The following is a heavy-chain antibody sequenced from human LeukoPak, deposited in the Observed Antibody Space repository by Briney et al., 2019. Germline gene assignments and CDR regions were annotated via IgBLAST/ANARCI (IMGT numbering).Heavy chain of an antibody. D-gene: IGHD5-24*01. CDR1: GFSLSTTGVA. J-gene: IGHJ4*02. CDR2: LNSNDEK. V-gene: IGHV2-5*01. Sequence: SGPTLVNPPQPLTLTCTFSGFSLSTTGVAVGWIRQPPEKALEWLALLNSNDEKRYSPSLKSRLTISRDTPKNQVVLTMANMDPADTATYYCAHRPSGMATVSFESWGQGSLVTVSS. CDR3: AHRPSGMATVSFES.